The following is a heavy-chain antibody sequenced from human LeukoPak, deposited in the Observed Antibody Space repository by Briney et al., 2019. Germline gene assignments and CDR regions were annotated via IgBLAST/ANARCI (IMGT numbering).Heavy chain of an antibody. CDR1: GYTFTNYD. CDR3: ARGGSRAPGGYYYYYMDV. V-gene: IGHV1-8*01. J-gene: IGHJ6*03. Sequence: ASVKVSCKASGYTFTNYDINWVRQAAGQGPEWMGWMNPNSGDTGYAQDFQGRVTMIRNTSISAAYMELSSLRSDDTAVYYCARGGSRAPGGYYYYYMDVWGKGTKVTVSS. D-gene: IGHD2-2*03. CDR2: MNPNSGDT.